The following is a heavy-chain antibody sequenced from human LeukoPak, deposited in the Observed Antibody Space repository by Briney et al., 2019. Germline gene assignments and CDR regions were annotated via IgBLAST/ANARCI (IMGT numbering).Heavy chain of an antibody. J-gene: IGHJ4*02. CDR2: IYYSGST. CDR3: ASRTPPSDFDY. V-gene: IGHV4-39*01. D-gene: IGHD1-14*01. Sequence: KPSETLSLTCTVSGGSISSSSYYWGWIRQPPGKGLEWIGSIYYSGSTYYNPSLKSRVTISVDTSKNQFSLKLTSVTAADTAVYYCASRTPPSDFDYWGQGTLVTVSS. CDR1: GGSISSSSYY.